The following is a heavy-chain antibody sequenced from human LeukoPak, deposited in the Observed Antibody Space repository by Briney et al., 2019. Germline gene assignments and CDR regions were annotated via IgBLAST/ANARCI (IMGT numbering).Heavy chain of an antibody. V-gene: IGHV3-23*01. CDR2: ISGSGGST. CDR3: AKDLGIQLWSNFDY. J-gene: IGHJ4*02. D-gene: IGHD5-18*01. CDR1: GFTSSNAW. Sequence: GGSLTLSCAVSGFTSSNAWMSWVRQAPGKWLEWVSAISGSGGSTYYADSVKGRFTISRDNSKNTLYLQMNSLRAEDTAVYYCAKDLGIQLWSNFDYWGQGTLVTVSS.